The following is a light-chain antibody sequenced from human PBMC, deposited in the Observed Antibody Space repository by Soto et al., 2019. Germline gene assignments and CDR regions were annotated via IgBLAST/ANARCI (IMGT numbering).Light chain of an antibody. V-gene: IGKV1-5*03. CDR2: KAS. CDR1: QTIGSW. CDR3: QQYSSLSA. J-gene: IGKJ3*01. Sequence: DIQMTQSPSTLSASVGDSVIITCRASQTIGSWLAWYQQKPGKVPKLLIHKASSLESGVSSRFSGSGSGTEFTLTIRSLQPDDLATYYCQQYSSLSAFGPGTKVDIK.